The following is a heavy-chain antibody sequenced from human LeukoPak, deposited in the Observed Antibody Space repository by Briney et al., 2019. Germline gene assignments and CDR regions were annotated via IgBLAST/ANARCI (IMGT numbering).Heavy chain of an antibody. V-gene: IGHV3-7*01. Sequence: GGSLRLSCAASGFALSSHWMTRVRQVPGRGPEWVANVNRDGSETYYLDSVKGRFTVSRDNAKNTLYLQVNNLRAEDTAVYYCARGPNSNWSGLDFWGQGTLLTVSS. D-gene: IGHD6-6*01. CDR3: ARGPNSNWSGLDF. J-gene: IGHJ4*02. CDR2: VNRDGSET. CDR1: GFALSSHW.